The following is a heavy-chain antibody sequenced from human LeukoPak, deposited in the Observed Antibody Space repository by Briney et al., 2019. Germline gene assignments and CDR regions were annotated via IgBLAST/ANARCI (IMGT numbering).Heavy chain of an antibody. J-gene: IGHJ4*02. V-gene: IGHV3-48*04. D-gene: IGHD2-15*01. CDR3: TTDTWYSAGH. CDR1: GFTFSTYS. Sequence: GGSLRLSCAASGFTFSTYSMNWVRQAPGKGLEWISYISGGSTIYYADSVKGRFTISRDNAKNSLFLQMNSLRAEDTAIYYCTTDTWYSAGHWGQGTLVTVSS. CDR2: ISGGSTI.